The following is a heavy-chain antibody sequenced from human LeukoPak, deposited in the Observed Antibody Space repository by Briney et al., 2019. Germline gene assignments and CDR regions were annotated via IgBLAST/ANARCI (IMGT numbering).Heavy chain of an antibody. Sequence: GGSLRHSCAASGFTVSSNYMSWVRQAPGTGLEWVSEIYSDGSTYYAASVRGRFSISRDKSKNTVYLQMNSLRAEDTAVYYCARELRYDSSGYYYHYWGQGTLVTVSS. D-gene: IGHD3-22*01. J-gene: IGHJ4*02. CDR2: IYSDGST. V-gene: IGHV3-53*01. CDR1: GFTVSSNY. CDR3: ARELRYDSSGYYYHY.